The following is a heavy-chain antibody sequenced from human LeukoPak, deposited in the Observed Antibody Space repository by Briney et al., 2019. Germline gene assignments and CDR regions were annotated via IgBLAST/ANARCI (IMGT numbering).Heavy chain of an antibody. CDR3: ARLVAGTALDYDY. J-gene: IGHJ4*02. Sequence: SETLSLTCTGSGGSISSYYWSWIRQPPGKGLEWIGYIYYSGSTNYNPSLKRRVTISVDTSKNQFSLKLSSVTAADTAVYYCARLVAGTALDYDYWGQGTLVTVSS. V-gene: IGHV4-59*01. D-gene: IGHD6-19*01. CDR2: IYYSGST. CDR1: GGSISSYY.